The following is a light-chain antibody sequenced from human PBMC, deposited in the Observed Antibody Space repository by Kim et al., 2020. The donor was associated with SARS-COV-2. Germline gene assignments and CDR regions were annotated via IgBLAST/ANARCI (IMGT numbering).Light chain of an antibody. V-gene: IGLV3-1*01. CDR3: QAWHSNTLV. Sequence: SVSPGQPASISCSGDKLGNNYAAGYQQKPGQSAVLVISQDSTRPSGIPERFTAPNSGNTATLTIRGTQAMDEADYYCQAWHSNTLVFGGGTQLTVL. J-gene: IGLJ2*01. CDR2: QDS. CDR1: KLGNNY.